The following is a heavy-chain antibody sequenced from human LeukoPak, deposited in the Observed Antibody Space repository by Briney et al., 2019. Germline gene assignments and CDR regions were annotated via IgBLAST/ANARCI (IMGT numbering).Heavy chain of an antibody. CDR3: VRSSGWPDS. D-gene: IGHD6-19*01. CDR1: GFTFSTYW. V-gene: IGHV3-74*01. CDR2: IKSDGSRT. J-gene: IGHJ4*02. Sequence: GGSLRLSCAASGFTFSTYWMHWVRQAPGKGLVWVSSIKSDGSRTNYADSVKGRFTISRDNAKSTLYLQMNSLSAEDTAVYYCVRSSGWPDSWGQGTLVTVSS.